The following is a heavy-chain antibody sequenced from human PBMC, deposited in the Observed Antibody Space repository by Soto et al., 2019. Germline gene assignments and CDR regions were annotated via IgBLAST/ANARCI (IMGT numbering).Heavy chain of an antibody. J-gene: IGHJ4*02. CDR2: IYYSGST. D-gene: IGHD6-6*01. CDR3: ARHADGLVPFDY. Sequence: SETLSLTCTVSGGSISSSSYYWGWLRQPPGKGLEWIGSIYYSGSTYYNPSLKSRVTISVDTSKNQFSLKLSSVTAADAVFYYCARHADGLVPFDYWGQGTLVTVSS. CDR1: GGSISSSSYY. V-gene: IGHV4-39*01.